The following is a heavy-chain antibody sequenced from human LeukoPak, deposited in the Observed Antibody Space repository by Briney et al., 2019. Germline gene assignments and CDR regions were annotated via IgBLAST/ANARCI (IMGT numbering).Heavy chain of an antibody. CDR1: GFTFNTYH. J-gene: IGHJ5*02. CDR2: IDTSGTFI. CDR3: ARDIPSRDRGWFDP. V-gene: IGHV3-21*01. D-gene: IGHD3-22*01. Sequence: GGSLRLSCAASGFTFNTYHMNWVRQAPGKGLEWVSFIDTSGTFIRYADSVKGRFTVSRDNAKNSLYLQMDSLTAEDTAVYYCARDIPSRDRGWFDPWGQGTRVTVSS.